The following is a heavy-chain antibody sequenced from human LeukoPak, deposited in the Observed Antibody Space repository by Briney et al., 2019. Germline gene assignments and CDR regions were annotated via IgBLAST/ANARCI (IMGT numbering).Heavy chain of an antibody. CDR3: ARDEYSYGQIANYYYYYYMDV. CDR2: INQDGGEI. V-gene: IGHV3-7*01. D-gene: IGHD5-18*01. CDR1: GFTFSSSW. Sequence: GGSLRLSCAASGFTFSSSWMTWVRQAPGKGLEWVASINQDGGEIHYVDSVKGRFTISRDNAKNSLYLQMNSLRAEDTAVYYCARDEYSYGQIANYYYYYYMDVWGKGTTVTVSS. J-gene: IGHJ6*03.